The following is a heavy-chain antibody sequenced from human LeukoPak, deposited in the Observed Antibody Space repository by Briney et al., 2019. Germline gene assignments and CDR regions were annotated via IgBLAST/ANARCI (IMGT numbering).Heavy chain of an antibody. CDR2: ISSSGSTI. CDR3: AGERIFSGYNYGMDV. CDR1: GFTFSDYY. Sequence: GGSLRLSCAASGFTFSDYYMSWLRQAPGKGLEWVSYISSSGSTIYYADSVKGRFTISRDNAKNSLYLQMNSLRAEDTAVYYCAGERIFSGYNYGMDVWGQGTTVTVSS. J-gene: IGHJ6*02. D-gene: IGHD7-27*01. V-gene: IGHV3-11*01.